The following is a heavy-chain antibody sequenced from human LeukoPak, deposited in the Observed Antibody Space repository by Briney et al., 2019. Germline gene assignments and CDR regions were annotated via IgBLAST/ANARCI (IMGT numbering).Heavy chain of an antibody. D-gene: IGHD4-17*01. V-gene: IGHV4-4*02. J-gene: IGHJ4*02. CDR3: ARGGDDYGDYFDY. CDR1: GGSISSSNW. Sequence: PSETLSLTCAVSGGSISSSNWCSWVRQPPGKGLEWIGEIYDSGSTNYNPSLKSRVTISVDKSKNQFSLKLSSVTAADTAVYYCARGGDDYGDYFDYWGQGTLATVSS. CDR2: IYDSGST.